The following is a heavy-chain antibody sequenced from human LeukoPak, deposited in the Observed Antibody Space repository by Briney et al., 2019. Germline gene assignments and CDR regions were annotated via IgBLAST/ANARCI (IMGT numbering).Heavy chain of an antibody. V-gene: IGHV3-7*01. CDR3: ARDNGYYDFWSGYGGNWFDP. CDR2: IKQDGGEK. CDR1: GFTFSDYY. J-gene: IGHJ5*02. Sequence: GGSLRLSCAASGFTFSDYYMSWIRQAPGKGLEWVANIKQDGGEKYYVDSVKGRFTISRDNAKNSLYLQMNSLRGEDTAVYYCARDNGYYDFWSGYGGNWFDPWGQGTLVTVSS. D-gene: IGHD3-3*01.